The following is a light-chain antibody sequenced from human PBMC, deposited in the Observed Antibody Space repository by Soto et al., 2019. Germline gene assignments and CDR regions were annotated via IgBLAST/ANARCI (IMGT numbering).Light chain of an antibody. Sequence: EIVLTQSPGTLSLSPGERATLSCRASQSVSSRYLAWYQQKPGQAPRLLIYGASSRATGIPDRFSGSGSGTEFTLTISRLEPEDFAVSYCQQYGSTPPWTFGQGTKVEIK. V-gene: IGKV3-20*01. CDR1: QSVSSRY. CDR2: GAS. J-gene: IGKJ1*01. CDR3: QQYGSTPPWT.